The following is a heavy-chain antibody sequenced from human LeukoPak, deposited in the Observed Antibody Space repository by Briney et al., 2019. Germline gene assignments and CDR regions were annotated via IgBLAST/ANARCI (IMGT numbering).Heavy chain of an antibody. V-gene: IGHV1-8*01. Sequence: GASVKVSCKASGYTFTSYDINWVRQATGQGLEWMGWMNPNSGNTGYAQKFQGRVTMTRNTSISAAYMELSSLRSEDTAVYYCARVGRITMVRGVMGALGYWGQGTLVTVSS. J-gene: IGHJ4*02. CDR2: MNPNSGNT. D-gene: IGHD3-10*01. CDR1: GYTFTSYD. CDR3: ARVGRITMVRGVMGALGY.